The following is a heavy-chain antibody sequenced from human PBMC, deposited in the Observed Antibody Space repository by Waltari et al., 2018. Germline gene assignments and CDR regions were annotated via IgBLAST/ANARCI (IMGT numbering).Heavy chain of an antibody. CDR2: INHAGYT. CDR1: GGSFSGYY. CDR3: VRLEDCTGPGGHCYSGDPFALDV. J-gene: IGHJ6*02. D-gene: IGHD2-15*01. Sequence: QVQLQQWGAGLLQSSETLSLTCAVYGGSFSGYYWGWVRQPPGKGLEWIGEINHAGYTNHNPSLRRRVTMSADTSKSQFSLKLSSVTAADTAVYYCVRLEDCTGPGGHCYSGDPFALDVWGQGTTVTVSS. V-gene: IGHV4-34*02.